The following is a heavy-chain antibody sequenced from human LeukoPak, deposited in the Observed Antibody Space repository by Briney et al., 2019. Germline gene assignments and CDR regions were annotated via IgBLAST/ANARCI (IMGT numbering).Heavy chain of an antibody. D-gene: IGHD3-3*01. J-gene: IGHJ4*02. CDR3: AKDKQSLGTTIFGVVAYYFDY. CDR2: ISGSGGST. CDR1: GFTFSSYA. V-gene: IGHV3-23*01. Sequence: GGSLRLSCAASGFTFSSYAMSWVRQAPGKGLEWVSAISGSGGSTYYADSVKGRFTISRDNSKNTLYLQMNSLRAEDTAVYYCAKDKQSLGTTIFGVVAYYFDYWGQGTLVIVSS.